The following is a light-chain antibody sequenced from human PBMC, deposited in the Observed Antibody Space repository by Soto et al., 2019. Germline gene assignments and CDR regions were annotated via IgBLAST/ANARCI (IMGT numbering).Light chain of an antibody. Sequence: QAVVTQPPSASGTPGQRVTISCSGSSSNIGSNYVYWYQQLPGTAPKLLIYRNNQRPSGVPARFSGSKSGTSASLAISGLRSEDEAYYYCAAWDDSLSGVVFGGGTKLTVL. CDR2: RNN. V-gene: IGLV1-47*01. J-gene: IGLJ2*01. CDR1: SSNIGSNY. CDR3: AAWDDSLSGVV.